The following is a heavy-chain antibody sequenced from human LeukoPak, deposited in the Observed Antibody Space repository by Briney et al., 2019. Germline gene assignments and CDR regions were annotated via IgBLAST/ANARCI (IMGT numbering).Heavy chain of an antibody. CDR2: INPNSGGT. D-gene: IGHD1-26*01. Sequence: ASVKVSCKASGYTFTGYYMNWVRQAPGQGLEWMGWINPNSGGTNYAQKFQGRVTMTRDTSISTAYMELSRLRSDDTAVYYCARDHKELSYFDYWGQGTLVTVSS. CDR3: ARDHKELSYFDY. J-gene: IGHJ4*02. CDR1: GYTFTGYY. V-gene: IGHV1-2*02.